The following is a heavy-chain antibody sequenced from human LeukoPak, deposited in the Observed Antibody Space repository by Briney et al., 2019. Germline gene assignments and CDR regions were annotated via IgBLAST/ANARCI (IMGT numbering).Heavy chain of an antibody. J-gene: IGHJ4*02. Sequence: GGSLRLSCAASGFTFNNYAMNWVRQAPGTGLESVSAISGSGDTTYYADSVKGRFTISRDNSKNTLFLQMNSLRAEDTAVYYCAKVSSMLRGPIVIYYFDFWGQGTLVTVSS. D-gene: IGHD3-10*01. CDR2: ISGSGDTT. CDR3: AKVSSMLRGPIVIYYFDF. V-gene: IGHV3-23*01. CDR1: GFTFNNYA.